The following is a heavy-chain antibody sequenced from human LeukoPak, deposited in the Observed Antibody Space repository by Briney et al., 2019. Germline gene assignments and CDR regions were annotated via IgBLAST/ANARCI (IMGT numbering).Heavy chain of an antibody. CDR2: IIPIFGTA. J-gene: IGHJ3*02. CDR3: ARWWSTYYYDSSGLLSLGAFDI. V-gene: IGHV1-69*01. Sequence: SVKVSCKASGGTFSSYAISWVRQAPGQGLEWMGGIIPIFGTANYAQKFQGRVTTTADESTSTAYMELSSLRSEDAAVYYCARWWSTYYYDSSGLLSLGAFDIWGQGTMVTVSS. CDR1: GGTFSSYA. D-gene: IGHD3-22*01.